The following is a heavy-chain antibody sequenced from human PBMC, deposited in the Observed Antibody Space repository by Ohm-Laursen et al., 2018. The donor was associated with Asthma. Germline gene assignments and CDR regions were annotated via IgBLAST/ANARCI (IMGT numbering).Heavy chain of an antibody. CDR3: ARGRSGGCYWGPCDFNSPLDV. V-gene: IGHV3-11*01. CDR2: ISASAGTM. J-gene: IGHJ6*02. Sequence: GTLSLTCGVSGDSISSGDHYWTWIRQAPGKGLEWISYISASAGTMYYADSVKGRFTISRDNAKKSLFLHMSSLRAEDTAVYYCARGRSGGCYWGPCDFNSPLDVWGQGTTVIVSS. CDR1: GDSISSGDHY. D-gene: IGHD2-15*01.